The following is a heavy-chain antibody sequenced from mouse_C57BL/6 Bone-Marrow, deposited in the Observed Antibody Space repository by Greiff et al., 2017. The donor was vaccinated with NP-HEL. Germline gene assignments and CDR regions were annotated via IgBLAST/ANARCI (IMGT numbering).Heavy chain of an antibody. CDR2: IDPSDSYP. V-gene: IGHV1-50*01. Sequence: QVQLQQPGAELVKPGASVKLSCKASGYTFTSYWMQWVKQRPGQGLEWIGEIDPSDSYPNYNQKFKGKATLTVDTSSSTAYMQLSSLTSEDSAVYYCAREGTYYGSSYYFDYWGQGTTLTVSS. J-gene: IGHJ2*01. CDR3: AREGTYYGSSYYFDY. D-gene: IGHD1-1*01. CDR1: GYTFTSYW.